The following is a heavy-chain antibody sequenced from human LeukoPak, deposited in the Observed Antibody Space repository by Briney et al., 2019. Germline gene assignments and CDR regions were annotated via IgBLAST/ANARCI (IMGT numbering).Heavy chain of an antibody. CDR3: AKDHARRYSSSWYLDYFDY. D-gene: IGHD6-13*01. CDR2: ISGSGGST. V-gene: IGHV3-23*01. CDR1: GFTFSSYA. J-gene: IGHJ4*02. Sequence: GGSLRLSCGASGFTFSSYAMSWVRQAPGKGLEWVSAISGSGGSTYYADSVKGRFTISRDNSKNTLYLQMNSLRAEDTAVYYWAKDHARRYSSSWYLDYFDYWGQGTLVTVSS.